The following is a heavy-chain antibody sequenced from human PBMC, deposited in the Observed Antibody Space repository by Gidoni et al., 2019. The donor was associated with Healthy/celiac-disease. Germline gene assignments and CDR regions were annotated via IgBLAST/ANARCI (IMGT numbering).Heavy chain of an antibody. Sequence: EVQLVESGGGLVKPGGSLRLSCAASGFTFINAWMSWVRQAPGKGLEWVGRIKSNTDGGTTDYAAPVKGRFTSSRDDSKNTLYLQMNSLKTEDTAVYYCTTDPRWVTIFGVVIMYSWGQGTLVTVSS. CDR2: IKSNTDGGTT. J-gene: IGHJ4*02. CDR3: TTDPRWVTIFGVVIMYS. CDR1: GFTFINAW. D-gene: IGHD3-3*01. V-gene: IGHV3-15*01.